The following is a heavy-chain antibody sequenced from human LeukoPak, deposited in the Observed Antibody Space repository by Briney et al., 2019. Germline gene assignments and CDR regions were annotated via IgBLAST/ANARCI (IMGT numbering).Heavy chain of an antibody. Sequence: ASVKVSCKASGYPLASYGISWVRQAPGQGLEWMGWISAYKGNTNYAQKFQGRVTMTTDTSTSTAYMELRSLRSDDTAVYYCARDHSGKVDRYFDLWGRGTLVTVSS. CDR1: GYPLASYG. V-gene: IGHV1-18*01. J-gene: IGHJ2*01. CDR3: ARDHSGKVDRYFDL. D-gene: IGHD4-23*01. CDR2: ISAYKGNT.